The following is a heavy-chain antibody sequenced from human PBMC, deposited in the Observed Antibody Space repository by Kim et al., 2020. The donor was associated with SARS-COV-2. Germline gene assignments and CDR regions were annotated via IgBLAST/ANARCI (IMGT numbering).Heavy chain of an antibody. Sequence: SETLSLTCTVSGGSISSGGYYWSWIRQHPGKGLEWIGYIYYSGSTYYNPSLKSRVTISVDTSKNQFSLKLSSVTAADTAVYYCARDSSSWKGGVWWFDPWGQGTLVTVSS. CDR1: GGSISSGGYY. D-gene: IGHD6-13*01. V-gene: IGHV4-31*03. CDR3: ARDSSSWKGGVWWFDP. J-gene: IGHJ5*02. CDR2: IYYSGST.